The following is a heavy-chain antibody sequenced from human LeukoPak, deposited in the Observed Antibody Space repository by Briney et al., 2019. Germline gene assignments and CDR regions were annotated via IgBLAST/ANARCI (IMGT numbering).Heavy chain of an antibody. D-gene: IGHD3-3*01. V-gene: IGHV3-23*01. CDR2: ISGSGGSP. CDR3: AKARYDFWSGYYVNY. CDR1: GFTFSSYA. Sequence: PGGSLRLSCAASGFTFSSYAMSWVRQAPGKGLEWVSAISGSGGSPYYADSVKGRFTISRDNYKNTLYLQMNSLRAEDTAVYYCAKARYDFWSGYYVNYWGQGTLVTVSS. J-gene: IGHJ4*02.